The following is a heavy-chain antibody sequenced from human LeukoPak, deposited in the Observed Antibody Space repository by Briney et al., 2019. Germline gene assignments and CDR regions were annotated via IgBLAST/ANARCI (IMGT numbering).Heavy chain of an antibody. CDR3: VRDRELYY. V-gene: IGHV4-61*01. Sequence: PSATLSLTCTVSGGSVNSGSYYWNWIRQPPGKGLEWIGYVYNSGSTDYNPSLKSRVTISVDTSKNQFSLKVNSVTASDTAVYYCVRDRELYYWGQGILVTVSS. D-gene: IGHD1-26*01. J-gene: IGHJ4*02. CDR2: VYNSGST. CDR1: GGSVNSGSYY.